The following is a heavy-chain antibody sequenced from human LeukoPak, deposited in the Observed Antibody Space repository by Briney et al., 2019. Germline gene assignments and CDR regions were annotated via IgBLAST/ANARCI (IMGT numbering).Heavy chain of an antibody. CDR2: IIPIFGTA. CDR1: GGTFSSYA. V-gene: IGHV1-69*13. D-gene: IGHD1-26*01. J-gene: IGHJ4*02. Sequence: SVKVSCKASGGTFSSYAISWVRQAPGQGLEWMGGIIPIFGTANYAQKFQGRVTITADESTSTAYMELSSLGSEDTAVYYCARGAGSTSSGYFDYWGQGTLVTVSS. CDR3: ARGAGSTSSGYFDY.